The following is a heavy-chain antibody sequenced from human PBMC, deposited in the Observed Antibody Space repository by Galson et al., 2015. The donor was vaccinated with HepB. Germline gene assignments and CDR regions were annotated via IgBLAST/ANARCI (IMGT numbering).Heavy chain of an antibody. J-gene: IGHJ6*02. Sequence: SLRLSCAASGFTFSTYWMSWVRQAPGKGLEWVANIKQDGSEKNYVDSVKGRFTISRDNAKNSLYLQMNSLRVEDAAVYYCGRDMDVWGQGTTVTVSS. CDR2: IKQDGSEK. CDR1: GFTFSTYW. V-gene: IGHV3-7*01. CDR3: GRDMDV.